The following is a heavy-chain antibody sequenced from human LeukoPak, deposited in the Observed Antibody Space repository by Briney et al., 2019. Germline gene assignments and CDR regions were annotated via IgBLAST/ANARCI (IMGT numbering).Heavy chain of an antibody. CDR2: ISGSGGST. CDR3: AKLPLEDRGVMIPTDY. V-gene: IGHV3-23*01. J-gene: IGHJ4*02. Sequence: GGSLRLTCAASGFTFSCYAMSWVRQAPGKGLEWVSAISGSGGSTYYADSVKGRFTISRDNSKNTLYLQMNSLRAEDTAVYYCAKLPLEDRGVMIPTDYWGQGTLVTVSS. D-gene: IGHD3-10*01. CDR1: GFTFSCYA.